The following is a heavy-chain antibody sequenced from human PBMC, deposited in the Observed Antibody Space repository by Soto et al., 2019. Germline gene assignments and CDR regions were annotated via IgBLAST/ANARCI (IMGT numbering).Heavy chain of an antibody. CDR3: ARADYYDSSGPFDY. CDR2: IYHSGST. V-gene: IGHV4-30-2*01. Sequence: SETLSLTCAVSGGSISSGGYSWSWIRQPPGKGLEWIGYIYHSGSTYYNPSLKSRVTISVDRSKSQFSLKLSSVTAADTAVYYCARADYYDSSGPFDYWGQGTLVTVSS. D-gene: IGHD3-22*01. J-gene: IGHJ4*02. CDR1: GGSISSGGYS.